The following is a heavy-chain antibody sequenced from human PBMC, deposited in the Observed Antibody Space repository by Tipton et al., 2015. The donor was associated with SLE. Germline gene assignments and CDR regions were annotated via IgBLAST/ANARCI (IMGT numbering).Heavy chain of an antibody. Sequence: TLSLTCTVSGGSINSYYWSWIRQPPGKGLEWIGHILTSGSTNYNPSLRSRVTISIDTSQNQFSLKMTSVTAADTAIYYCARAPEGDNWNDAWFHPWGQGTLVTVSS. CDR2: ILTSGST. V-gene: IGHV4-4*09. D-gene: IGHD1-1*01. CDR1: GGSINSYY. CDR3: ARAPEGDNWNDAWFHP. J-gene: IGHJ5*02.